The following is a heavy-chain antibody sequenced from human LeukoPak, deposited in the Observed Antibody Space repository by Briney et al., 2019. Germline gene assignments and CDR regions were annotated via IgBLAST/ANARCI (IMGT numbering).Heavy chain of an antibody. Sequence: GGSPRPFCKASGSAFRSSGMRCVSRSPGKGQEWVSGISGSGGSTYYADSVKGRFTISRDNSKNTLYLQMNSLRAEDTAVYYCAKATALVRGPFGYWGQGTLVTVSS. CDR2: ISGSGGST. V-gene: IGHV3-23*01. CDR3: AKATALVRGPFGY. CDR1: GSAFRSSG. D-gene: IGHD5-18*01. J-gene: IGHJ4*02.